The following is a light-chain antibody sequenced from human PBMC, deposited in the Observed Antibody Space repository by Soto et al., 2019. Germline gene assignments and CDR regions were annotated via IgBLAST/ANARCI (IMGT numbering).Light chain of an antibody. CDR2: GTS. J-gene: IGKJ4*01. V-gene: IGKV1-16*02. CDR3: QQYKSYPLT. CDR1: QGVGTS. Sequence: DLQMTQSPSSLSAFVGDRVTITCRASQGVGTSFAWFQQKPGKAPKSLIYGTSTLEGGVPSKFSGSGSGTDFTLTISSLQPEDFATYYCQQYKSYPLTFGGGTKVEIK.